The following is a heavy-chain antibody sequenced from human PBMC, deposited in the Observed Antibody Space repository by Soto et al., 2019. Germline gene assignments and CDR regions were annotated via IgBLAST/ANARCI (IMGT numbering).Heavy chain of an antibody. CDR3: ARWWSGSRQGFDP. CDR1: GGSISSGDYY. D-gene: IGHD3-3*01. J-gene: IGHJ5*02. CDR2: IYYSGST. V-gene: IGHV4-31*03. Sequence: QVQLQESGPGLVKPSQTLSLTCTVSGGSISSGDYYWSWIRQHPGKGPEWIGYIYYSGSTYYNPSLKRRVTISVDTSKNQFSLKLSSVTAADTAVYYCARWWSGSRQGFDPWGQGTLVTVSS.